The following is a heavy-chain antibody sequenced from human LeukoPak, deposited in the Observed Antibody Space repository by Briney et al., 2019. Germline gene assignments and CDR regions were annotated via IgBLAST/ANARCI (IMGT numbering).Heavy chain of an antibody. CDR2: INAGNGNT. CDR3: ARDRHYYDSGAFDI. V-gene: IGHV1-3*01. CDR1: GYTFTSYA. J-gene: IGHJ3*02. D-gene: IGHD3-10*01. Sequence: ASVKVSCKASGYTFTSYAMHWVRQAPGQRLEWMGWINAGNGNTKYSQKFQGRVTITRDTSASTAYMELSSLRSEDTAVYHCARDRHYYDSGAFDIWGQGTMVTVSS.